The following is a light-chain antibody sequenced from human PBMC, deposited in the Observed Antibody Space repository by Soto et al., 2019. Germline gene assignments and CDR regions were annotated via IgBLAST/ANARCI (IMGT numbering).Light chain of an antibody. CDR1: QSVTSGY. CDR2: STS. CDR3: QQYGTTPQT. V-gene: IGKV3-20*01. J-gene: IGKJ1*01. Sequence: EIVLAQSPGTLSLSPGERATLSCRASQSVTSGYLAWYRQKPGQAPGLLIYSTSRRASGIPDRFSGSRSRTEFTLTISRLEPEDFAVYFCQQYGTTPQTFGQGTKVDIK.